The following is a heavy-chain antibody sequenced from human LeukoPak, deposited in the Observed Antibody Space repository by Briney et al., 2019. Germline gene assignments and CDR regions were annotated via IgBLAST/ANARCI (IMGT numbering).Heavy chain of an antibody. Sequence: PSETLSLTCTVSGGSISSYYWSWIRQPPGKGLEWIGYIYYSGSTNYNPSLKSRVTISVDTSKNQFSLKLSSVTAADTAVYYCARERPDCTNGVCRPGGYYYMDVWGKGTTVTVSS. CDR2: IYYSGST. CDR1: GGSISSYY. D-gene: IGHD2-8*01. CDR3: ARERPDCTNGVCRPGGYYYMDV. J-gene: IGHJ6*03. V-gene: IGHV4-59*12.